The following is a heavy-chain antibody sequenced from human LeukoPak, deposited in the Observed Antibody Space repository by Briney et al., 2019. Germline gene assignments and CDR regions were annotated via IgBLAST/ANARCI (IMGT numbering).Heavy chain of an antibody. CDR3: AREIVGATETFYYFDY. Sequence: SETLSLTCTVSGGSISSYYWSWIRQPPGKGLEWIGYIYYSGSTNYNPSLKSRVTISVDTSKNQFSLKLSSVTAADTAVYYCAREIVGATETFYYFDYWGQGTLVTASS. CDR2: IYYSGST. CDR1: GGSISSYY. V-gene: IGHV4-59*12. D-gene: IGHD1-26*01. J-gene: IGHJ4*02.